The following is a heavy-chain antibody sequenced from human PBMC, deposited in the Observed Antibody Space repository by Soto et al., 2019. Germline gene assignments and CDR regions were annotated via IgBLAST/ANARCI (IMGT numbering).Heavy chain of an antibody. Sequence: GASVKVSCKASGGTFSSYTISWVRQAPGQGLEWMGRIIPILGIANYAQKFQGRVTITADKSTSTAYMELSSLRTEDTAVYYCAGDRAWGNLHHGPYFDYWGQGTLVTVSS. V-gene: IGHV1-69*04. CDR1: GGTFSSYT. J-gene: IGHJ4*02. CDR3: AGDRAWGNLHHGPYFDY. D-gene: IGHD1-26*01. CDR2: IIPILGIA.